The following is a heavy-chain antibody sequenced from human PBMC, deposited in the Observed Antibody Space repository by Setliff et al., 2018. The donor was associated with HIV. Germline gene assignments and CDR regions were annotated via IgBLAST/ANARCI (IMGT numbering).Heavy chain of an antibody. J-gene: IGHJ6*02. CDR3: ARRSGYDWGGAYYYGMDV. CDR2: IHPGDSNT. CDR1: GYSFTNYW. V-gene: IGHV5-51*01. D-gene: IGHD5-12*01. Sequence: PGESLKISCKGSGYSFTNYWIGWVRQMPGKGLEWMGIIHPGDSNTRYSPSFQGQVTISADKSISAAYLQWSSLKASDTAMYYCARRSGYDWGGAYYYGMDVWGQGTTVTVSS.